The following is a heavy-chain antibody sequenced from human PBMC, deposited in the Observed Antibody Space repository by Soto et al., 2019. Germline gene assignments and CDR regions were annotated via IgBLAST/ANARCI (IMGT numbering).Heavy chain of an antibody. D-gene: IGHD6-13*01. Sequence: EVQLLESGGNLVQPGGSLRLSCAASGFTFSSSGMSWVRQAPGKGLEWVSAISESGGTTNYADSVKGRFTISRDNSKNPLYLKMNSLRAEDMAVYYCAKCLLDSSRLSFEYWGQGTLGTVSS. CDR3: AKCLLDSSRLSFEY. CDR2: ISESGGTT. J-gene: IGHJ4*02. CDR1: GFTFSSSG. V-gene: IGHV3-23*01.